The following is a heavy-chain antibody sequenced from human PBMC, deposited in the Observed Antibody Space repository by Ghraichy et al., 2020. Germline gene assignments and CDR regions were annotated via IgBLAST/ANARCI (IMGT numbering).Heavy chain of an antibody. Sequence: GGSLRLSCAASGFTFSSYGMHWVRQAPGKGLEWVAVISYDGSNKYYADSVKGRFTISRDNSKNTLYLQMNSLRAEDTAVYYCAKGGPYSLGYCSGGSCPDFDYWGQGTLVTVSS. CDR1: GFTFSSYG. CDR2: ISYDGSNK. D-gene: IGHD2-15*01. V-gene: IGHV3-30*18. J-gene: IGHJ4*02. CDR3: AKGGPYSLGYCSGGSCPDFDY.